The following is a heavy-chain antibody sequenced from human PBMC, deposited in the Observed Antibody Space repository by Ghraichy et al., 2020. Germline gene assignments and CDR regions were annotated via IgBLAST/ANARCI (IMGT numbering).Heavy chain of an antibody. J-gene: IGHJ3*02. CDR2: INHSGST. CDR1: GGSFSGYY. V-gene: IGHV4-34*01. CDR3: ARSGGDYGDYSLFPIDAFDI. Sequence: SETLSLTCAVYGGSFSGYYWSWIRQPPGKGLEWIGEINHSGSTNYNPSLKSRVTISVDTSKNQFSLKLSSVTAADTAVYYCARSGGDYGDYSLFPIDAFDIWGQGTMVTVSS. D-gene: IGHD4-17*01.